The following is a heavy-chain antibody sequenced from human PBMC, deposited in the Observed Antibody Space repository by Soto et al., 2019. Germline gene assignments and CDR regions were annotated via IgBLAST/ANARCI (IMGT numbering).Heavy chain of an antibody. CDR2: IYWNDDK. Sequence: SGPTLVNPTQTLTLTCTFSGFSLSTSGVGVGLIRQPPGKALEWLALIYWNDDKRYSPSLKSRLTITKDTPKNQVVLTMTNMDPVDTATYYCAHSGFVVVVAATPENWFDPWGQGTLVTVYS. CDR3: AHSGFVVVVAATPENWFDP. J-gene: IGHJ5*02. D-gene: IGHD2-15*01. V-gene: IGHV2-5*01. CDR1: GFSLSTSGVG.